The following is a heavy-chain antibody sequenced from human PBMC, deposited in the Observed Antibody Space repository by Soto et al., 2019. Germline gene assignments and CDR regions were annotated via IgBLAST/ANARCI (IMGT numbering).Heavy chain of an antibody. D-gene: IGHD3-22*01. CDR2: ISGSGGST. CDR1: GFTFSSYA. CDR3: AKPSSYDSSGYYPHDAFDI. Sequence: GGSLRLSCAASGFTFSSYAMSWVRQAPGKGLEWVSAISGSGGSTYYADSVKGRFTISRDNSKNTLYLQMNSLRAEDTAVYYCAKPSSYDSSGYYPHDAFDIWGQGTMVTVSS. J-gene: IGHJ3*02. V-gene: IGHV3-23*01.